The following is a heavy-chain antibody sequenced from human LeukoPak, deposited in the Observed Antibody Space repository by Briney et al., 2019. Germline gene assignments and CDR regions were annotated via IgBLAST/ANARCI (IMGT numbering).Heavy chain of an antibody. CDR3: AGARHGDFRWDY. V-gene: IGHV5-51*04. CDR2: IHSTDSHA. CDR1: GFTLTNYW. J-gene: IGHJ4*02. D-gene: IGHD4-17*01. Sequence: GESLKISCQDSGFTLTNYWIGWVRQMPGKGLEWMGIIHSTDSHAKYSPSFPGQVTISVDKPTSTAYLQWRGPKASDTAMYYCAGARHGDFRWDYWGQGTLVTVSS.